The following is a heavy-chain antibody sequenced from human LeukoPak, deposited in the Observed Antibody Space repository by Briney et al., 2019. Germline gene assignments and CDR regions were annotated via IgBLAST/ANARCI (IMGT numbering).Heavy chain of an antibody. CDR2: ISSSGSTI. CDR1: GFTFSSYE. Sequence: HPGGSLRLSCAASGFTFSSYEMNSVRQAPGKGLEWISYISSSGSTIYYADSVKGRFTTSRDNAKNSLYLQMNSLRAEDTAVYYCARVPQLISGVVPDDYWGQGTLVTVSS. J-gene: IGHJ4*02. CDR3: ARVPQLISGVVPDDY. V-gene: IGHV3-48*03. D-gene: IGHD1-14*01.